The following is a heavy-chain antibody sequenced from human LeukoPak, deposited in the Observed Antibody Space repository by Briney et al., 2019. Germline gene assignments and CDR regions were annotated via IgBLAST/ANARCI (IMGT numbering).Heavy chain of an antibody. CDR2: INSDGSTT. J-gene: IGHJ4*02. V-gene: IGHV3-74*01. D-gene: IGHD3-16*01. CDR1: GFTFSGYW. Sequence: PGGSLRLSCAASGFTFSGYWMHWVRQAPRKGLVWVSRINSDGSTTSYADSVKGRFTISRDNAKNTLYLQMNSLIAEDTAVYYCARSGGGYFDYRGQGTLVTVSS. CDR3: ARSGGGYFDY.